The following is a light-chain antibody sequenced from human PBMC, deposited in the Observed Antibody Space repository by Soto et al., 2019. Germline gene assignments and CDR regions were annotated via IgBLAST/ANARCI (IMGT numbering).Light chain of an antibody. J-gene: IGKJ1*01. V-gene: IGKV3-20*01. Sequence: EIVLTQSPGTLSLSPGERATLSCRASQSVSSSYLAWYQHKPGQAPRLLIPGTSSRATGIPDRFSGSGAGTDFTLTISRLEPEDFAVYYCQQYGTTPWTFGQGTKVDIK. CDR2: GTS. CDR1: QSVSSSY. CDR3: QQYGTTPWT.